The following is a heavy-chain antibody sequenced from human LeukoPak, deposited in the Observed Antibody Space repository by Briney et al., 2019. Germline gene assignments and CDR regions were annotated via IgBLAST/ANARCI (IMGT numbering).Heavy chain of an antibody. J-gene: IGHJ4*02. Sequence: GGSLRLSCAASGFTFSDYNMIWVRQAPGKGLEWVSFISRRSSTMSYADSVKGRFIASRDNAENSLYLQMNSLRDEDTAVYYCARDSPSIFWGQGTLVTVSS. V-gene: IGHV3-48*02. CDR3: ARDSPSIF. D-gene: IGHD2/OR15-2a*01. CDR2: ISRRSSTM. CDR1: GFTFSDYN.